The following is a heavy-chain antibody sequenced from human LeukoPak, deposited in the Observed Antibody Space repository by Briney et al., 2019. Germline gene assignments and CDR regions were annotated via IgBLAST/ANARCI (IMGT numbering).Heavy chain of an antibody. Sequence: SETLSLTCTVSGGSISSGGYYWSWIRQHPGKGLEWIGYIYYSGSTYYNPSLKSRVTISVDTSKNQFSLKLSSVTAADTAVYYCASLGASGPTSYYYYYGMDVWGQGATVTVSS. CDR2: IYYSGST. V-gene: IGHV4-31*03. D-gene: IGHD3-16*01. CDR1: GGSISSGGYY. J-gene: IGHJ6*02. CDR3: ASLGASGPTSYYYYYGMDV.